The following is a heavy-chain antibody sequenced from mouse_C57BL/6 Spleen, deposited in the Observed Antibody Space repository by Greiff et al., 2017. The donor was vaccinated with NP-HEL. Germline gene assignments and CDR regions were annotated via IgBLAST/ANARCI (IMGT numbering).Heavy chain of an antibody. Sequence: VQLQQPGAELVKPGASVKLSCKASGYTFTSYWMHWVKQRPGQGLEWIGMIHPNSGSTNYNEKFKSKATLTVDKSSSTAYMQLSSLTSEDSVVYYCAREGGSSGYDAMDYWGQGTSVTVSS. J-gene: IGHJ4*01. CDR2: IHPNSGST. V-gene: IGHV1-64*01. CDR1: GYTFTSYW. D-gene: IGHD3-2*02. CDR3: AREGGSSGYDAMDY.